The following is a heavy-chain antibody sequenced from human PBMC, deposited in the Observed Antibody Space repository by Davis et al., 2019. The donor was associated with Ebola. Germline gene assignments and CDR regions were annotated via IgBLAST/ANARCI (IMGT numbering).Heavy chain of an antibody. V-gene: IGHV4-39*07. CDR1: GGSISSNNYY. D-gene: IGHD3-22*01. J-gene: IGHJ2*01. CDR2: IYYRGTT. Sequence: MPSETLSLTCTVSGGSISSNNYYWGWIRQPPGKGLEWIGSIYYRGTTYYTPSLKSRVTISVDTSKNQFSLKLSSVTAADTAVYYCARDYYDTSGYLWYFDLWGRGTQVTVSS. CDR3: ARDYYDTSGYLWYFDL.